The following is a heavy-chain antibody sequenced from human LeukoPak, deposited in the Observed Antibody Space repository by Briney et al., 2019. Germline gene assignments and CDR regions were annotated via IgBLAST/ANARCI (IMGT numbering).Heavy chain of an antibody. J-gene: IGHJ4*02. V-gene: IGHV4-39*01. D-gene: IGHD3-10*01. CDR1: GGSISSRSYY. CDR3: ARHRGGYVDY. CDR2: IYYSGST. Sequence: PETLSLTCTVSGGSISSRSYYWGWIRQPPGKRLEWIGSIYYSGSTDYNPSLKSRVTISIDTSKNQFSLKLSSVTAADTAVYYCARHRGGYVDYWGQGTLVTVSS.